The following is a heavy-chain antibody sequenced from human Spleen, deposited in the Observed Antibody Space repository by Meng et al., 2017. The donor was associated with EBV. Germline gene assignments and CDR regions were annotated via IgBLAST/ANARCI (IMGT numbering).Heavy chain of an antibody. CDR1: GYTFTSYP. Sequence: QVQFVRSGAEVKKPGASVTVSCTASGYTFTSYPIHWVRQAPGQRPEWMGWINAGNGNTKFSQKFQGRIAITRDTAASTAFMELSSLSPEDTAVYYCASLGGNSYAWDDWGQGTLVTVSS. D-gene: IGHD4-23*01. CDR2: INAGNGNT. J-gene: IGHJ4*02. CDR3: ASLGGNSYAWDD. V-gene: IGHV1-3*01.